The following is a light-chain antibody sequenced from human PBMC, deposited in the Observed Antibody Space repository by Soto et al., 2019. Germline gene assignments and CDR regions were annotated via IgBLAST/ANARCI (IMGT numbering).Light chain of an antibody. Sequence: QSALTQPRSVSGSPGQSVTISCTGTSSDVGGYNYVSWYQQHPGKAPKLMIYDVSKRPSGVPDRFSGSKSGNTASLTISGLQAEDEADYYCLSYAGSYTWGFGGGTKLTVL. CDR1: SSDVGGYNY. J-gene: IGLJ3*02. CDR2: DVS. CDR3: LSYAGSYTWG. V-gene: IGLV2-11*01.